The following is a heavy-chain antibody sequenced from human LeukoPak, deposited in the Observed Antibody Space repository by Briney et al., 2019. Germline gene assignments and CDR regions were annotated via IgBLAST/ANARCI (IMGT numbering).Heavy chain of an antibody. CDR2: IWYDGSNK. Sequence: GGSLRLSCAASGFIFSSYGMHWVRQAPGKGLEWVAVIWYDGSNKYYADSVKGRFTISRDNSKNTLYLQMNSLRAEDTAVYYCARDGLSGYRRGGSSWGQGTLVTVSS. J-gene: IGHJ5*02. V-gene: IGHV3-33*01. CDR3: ARDGLSGYRRGGSS. CDR1: GFIFSSYG. D-gene: IGHD3-22*01.